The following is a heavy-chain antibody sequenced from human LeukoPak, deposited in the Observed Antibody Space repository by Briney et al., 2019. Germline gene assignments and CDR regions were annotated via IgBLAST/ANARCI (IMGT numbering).Heavy chain of an antibody. CDR3: ANAMLSRSFFLDY. J-gene: IGHJ4*02. Sequence: GGSLRLSCAASGFTFSSYGMHWVRQAPGKGLDWVAFIRYDGSNKYYADSVKGRFTISRDNSKNTLYLQMNSLRAEDTAVYYCANAMLSRSFFLDYWGQGTLVTVSS. CDR2: IRYDGSNK. V-gene: IGHV3-30*02. CDR1: GFTFSSYG. D-gene: IGHD2-8*01.